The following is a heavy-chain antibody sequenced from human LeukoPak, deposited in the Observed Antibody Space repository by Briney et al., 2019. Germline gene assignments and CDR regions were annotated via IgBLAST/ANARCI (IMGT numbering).Heavy chain of an antibody. CDR2: INPSGGST. V-gene: IGHV1-46*01. J-gene: IGHJ4*02. CDR1: GYTFTSYY. D-gene: IGHD6-6*01. Sequence: ASVKVSCKTSGYTFTSYYMHWVRQAPGQGLEWMGIINPSGGSTSYAQKFQGRVTMTRDMSTSTVYMELSSLRSEDTAVYYCASTESSSSPLFNWGQGTLVTVSS. CDR3: ASTESSSSPLFN.